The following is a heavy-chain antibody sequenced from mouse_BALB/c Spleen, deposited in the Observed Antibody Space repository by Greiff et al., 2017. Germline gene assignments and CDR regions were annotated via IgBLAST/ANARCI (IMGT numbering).Heavy chain of an antibody. Sequence: EVKLMESGGGLVQPGGSRKLSCAASGFTFSDYGMAWVRQAPGKGPEWVAFISNLAYSIYYADTVTGRFTISRENAKNTLYLEMSSLRSEDTAMYYCARVHYDGYPYFDYWGQGTTLTVSS. J-gene: IGHJ2*01. V-gene: IGHV5-15*02. D-gene: IGHD2-3*01. CDR3: ARVHYDGYPYFDY. CDR1: GFTFSDYG. CDR2: ISNLAYSI.